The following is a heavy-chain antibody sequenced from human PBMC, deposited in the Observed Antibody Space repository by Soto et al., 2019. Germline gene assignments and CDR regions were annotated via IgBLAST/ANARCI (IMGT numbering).Heavy chain of an antibody. Sequence: GASVKVSCKASGYTFTRYGISWVRQAPGQGLEWMGWISGYNGDTNYAQKFQGRVSMTIDTSTTTAYMELRSLTSDDMAVYYCAKNGQPPYYYYGLDVWGQGTKVTVSS. CDR3: AKNGQPPYYYYGLDV. D-gene: IGHD2-8*01. CDR2: ISGYNGDT. J-gene: IGHJ6*02. V-gene: IGHV1-18*03. CDR1: GYTFTRYG.